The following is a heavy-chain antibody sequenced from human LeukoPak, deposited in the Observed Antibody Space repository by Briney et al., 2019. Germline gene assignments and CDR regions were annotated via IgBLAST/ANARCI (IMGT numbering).Heavy chain of an antibody. J-gene: IGHJ4*02. CDR3: TRVRGRCGFDY. D-gene: IGHD2-21*01. Sequence: PGRSLRLSCTASGFTFGDYAMSWVRQAPGKGLEWVGFIRSKAYGGTTEYAASVKGRFTISRDDSKSIAYLQMNSLKTEDTAVYYCTRVRGRCGFDYWGQGTLVTVSS. CDR1: GFTFGDYA. CDR2: IRSKAYGGTT. V-gene: IGHV3-49*04.